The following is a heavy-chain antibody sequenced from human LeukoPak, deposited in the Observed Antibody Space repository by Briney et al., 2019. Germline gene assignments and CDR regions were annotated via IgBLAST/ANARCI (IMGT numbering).Heavy chain of an antibody. Sequence: HPGGSLRLSCAASGFTFSSYAMHWVRQAPGKGLEWVAVISYDGSNKYYADSVKGRFTISRDNSKNTLYLQMNSLRAEDTAVYYCARDGGSLGYFDYWGQGILVTVSS. J-gene: IGHJ4*02. CDR2: ISYDGSNK. V-gene: IGHV3-30*04. CDR1: GFTFSSYA. D-gene: IGHD3-16*01. CDR3: ARDGGSLGYFDY.